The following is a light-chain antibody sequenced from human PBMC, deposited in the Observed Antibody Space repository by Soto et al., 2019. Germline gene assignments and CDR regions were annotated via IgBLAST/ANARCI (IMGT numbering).Light chain of an antibody. Sequence: EIVMTQSPATLSVSPGERATLSCRASQSVSSNVAWYQQKPGQAPRLLIYGASTRATGIPARFSGSGSGTEFTLTISSLQSEDFAVYYCQKYNNWPPSTFGPGTKVDIK. V-gene: IGKV3-15*01. CDR2: GAS. CDR3: QKYNNWPPST. J-gene: IGKJ3*01. CDR1: QSVSSN.